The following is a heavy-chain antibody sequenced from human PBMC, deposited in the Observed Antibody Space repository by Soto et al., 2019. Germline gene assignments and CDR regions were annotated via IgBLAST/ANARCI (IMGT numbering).Heavy chain of an antibody. D-gene: IGHD2-2*01. CDR2: INHSGST. J-gene: IGHJ4*02. V-gene: IGHV4-34*01. Sequence: SETLSLTCAVYGGSFSGYYWSWIRQPPGKGLEWIGEINHSGSTNYNPSLKSRVTISVDTSKNQFSLKLSSVTAADTAVYYCARFACSSTSCPTTSHFDYWGQGTLVTVSS. CDR1: GGSFSGYY. CDR3: ARFACSSTSCPTTSHFDY.